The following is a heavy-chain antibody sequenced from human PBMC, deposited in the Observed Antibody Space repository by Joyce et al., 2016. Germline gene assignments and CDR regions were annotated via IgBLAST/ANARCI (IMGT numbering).Heavy chain of an antibody. J-gene: IGHJ4*02. D-gene: IGHD3-16*01. CDR2: IYPNVSNT. CDR1: GYSFSSFW. V-gene: IGHV5-51*01. Sequence: EVQLVQSGAEVKKPGESLKISCEGSGYSFSSFWIGWVRQMPGKGLEWMGIIYPNVSNTRYSPYFQGQVTISADKSISTAYLQWSSLEASDTAMYYCSRLYYEKRAFDYWGQGTLVTISS. CDR3: SRLYYEKRAFDY.